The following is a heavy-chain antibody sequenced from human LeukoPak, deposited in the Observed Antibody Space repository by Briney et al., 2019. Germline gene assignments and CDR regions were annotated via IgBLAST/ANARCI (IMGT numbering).Heavy chain of an antibody. CDR1: GFTFSSYA. V-gene: IGHV3-23*01. CDR3: AKPAGYCSSTSCYTDALDI. Sequence: GGSLRLSCAASGFTFSSYAMSWVRQAPGKGLEWVSAISGSGGSTYYADSVKGRFTISRDNSKNTLYLQMNSLRAEDTAVYYCAKPAGYCSSTSCYTDALDIWGQGTMVTVSS. CDR2: ISGSGGST. D-gene: IGHD2-2*01. J-gene: IGHJ3*02.